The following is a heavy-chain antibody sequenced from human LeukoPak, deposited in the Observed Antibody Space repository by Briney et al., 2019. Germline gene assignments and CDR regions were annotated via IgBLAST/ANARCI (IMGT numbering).Heavy chain of an antibody. Sequence: PSETLSLTCAVSGYSTSSGYYWGWIRQPPGKGLEWIGSIYHSGSTYYNPSLKSRVTISVDTSKNQFSLKLSSVTAADTAVYYCAREGGATQPFDYWGQGTLVTVSS. V-gene: IGHV4-38-2*02. D-gene: IGHD1-26*01. CDR3: AREGGATQPFDY. J-gene: IGHJ4*02. CDR1: GYSTSSGYY. CDR2: IYHSGST.